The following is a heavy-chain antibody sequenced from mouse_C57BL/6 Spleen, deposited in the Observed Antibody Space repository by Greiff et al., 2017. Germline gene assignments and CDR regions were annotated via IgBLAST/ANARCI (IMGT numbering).Heavy chain of an antibody. CDR3: ARSYGSS. V-gene: IGHV1-26*01. Sequence: EVQLQQSGPELVKPGASVKISCKASGYTFTDYYMNWVKQSHGKSLEWIGDINPNNGGTSYNQKFKGKATLTVDKSSSTAYMELRSLTSEDSAVYYCARSYGSSWGQGTLVTVSA. D-gene: IGHD1-1*01. CDR1: GYTFTDYY. CDR2: INPNNGGT. J-gene: IGHJ3*01.